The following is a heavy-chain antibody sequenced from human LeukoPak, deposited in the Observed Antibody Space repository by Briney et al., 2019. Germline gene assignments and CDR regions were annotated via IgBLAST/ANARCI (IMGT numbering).Heavy chain of an antibody. CDR3: TRRLYDITNYHIDY. D-gene: IGHD3-10*01. CDR1: DGSISSPNYF. Sequence: PSETLSLTCAVSDGSISSPNYFWGWIRQPPGKDLEWIGSIYYTGSTYYNPSLKSRVSISVDTSKNQFSLKLSSVTAADTAIYYCTRRLYDITNYHIDYWGQGALVTVSS. V-gene: IGHV4-39*01. CDR2: IYYTGST. J-gene: IGHJ4*02.